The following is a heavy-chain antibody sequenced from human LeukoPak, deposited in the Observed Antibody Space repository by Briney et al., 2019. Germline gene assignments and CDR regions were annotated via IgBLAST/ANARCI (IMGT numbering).Heavy chain of an antibody. Sequence: GGSLRLSCVASGFTFSSYWMSWVRQAPGKGLEWVATIRQDGSQKYYVDSVKGRFTISRDNAKNSLYLQMNSLRAEDTAVYYCARQDRYRYYYDSSGHISHWGQGTLVTVSS. V-gene: IGHV3-7*01. D-gene: IGHD3-22*01. CDR3: ARQDRYRYYYDSSGHISH. J-gene: IGHJ1*01. CDR1: GFTFSSYW. CDR2: IRQDGSQK.